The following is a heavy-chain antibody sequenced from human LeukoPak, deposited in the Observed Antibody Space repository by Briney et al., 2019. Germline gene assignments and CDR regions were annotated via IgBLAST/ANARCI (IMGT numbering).Heavy chain of an antibody. CDR3: ARHGGGSYDFDY. CDR2: IYYSGST. V-gene: IGHV4-31*03. Sequence: SETLSLTCTVSGGSISSGGYYWSWIRQHPGKGLEWIGYIYYSGSTYYNPSLKSRVTISVDTSKNQFSLKLSSVTAADTAVYYCARHGGGSYDFDYWGQGTLVTVSS. D-gene: IGHD1-26*01. CDR1: GGSISSGGYY. J-gene: IGHJ4*02.